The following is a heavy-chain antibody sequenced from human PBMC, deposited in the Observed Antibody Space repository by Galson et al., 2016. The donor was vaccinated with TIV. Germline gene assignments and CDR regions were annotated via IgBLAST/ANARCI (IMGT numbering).Heavy chain of an antibody. Sequence: SVKVSCKASGYIFTDYYIHWVRQAPGQGLEWLGWIKPKRGGAIFAQKFQGRVTLTSDTSISTAYMDLSWLTFDDTAVYYCARDDVSTSGSDYWGQGTLVTVSS. J-gene: IGHJ4*02. CDR2: IKPKRGGA. V-gene: IGHV1-2*02. CDR1: GYIFTDYY. CDR3: ARDDVSTSGSDY. D-gene: IGHD3-22*01.